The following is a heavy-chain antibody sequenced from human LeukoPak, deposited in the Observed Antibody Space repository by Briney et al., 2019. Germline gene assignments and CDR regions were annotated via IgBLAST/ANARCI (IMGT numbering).Heavy chain of an antibody. CDR2: INPNSGDT. Sequence: ASVKVSCTASGYAFTGYFFHWVRQAPGQGLEWMGWINPNSGDTNYAQKFQGRVTMTRDTSISTAYMDLSRLRDDDTAVYYCARDNSYGSLSAFDFWGQGTVVTVSS. CDR1: GYAFTGYF. J-gene: IGHJ3*01. V-gene: IGHV1-2*02. D-gene: IGHD5-18*01. CDR3: ARDNSYGSLSAFDF.